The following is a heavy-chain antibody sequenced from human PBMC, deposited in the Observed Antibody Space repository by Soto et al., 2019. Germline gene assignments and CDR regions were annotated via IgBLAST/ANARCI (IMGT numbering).Heavy chain of an antibody. CDR2: IYYSGST. D-gene: IGHD4-4*01. V-gene: IGHV4-39*01. Sequence: SETLSLTCTVSGGSISSSSYYWGWIRQPPGKGMEWIGSIYYSGSTYYNPSLKSRVTISVDTSKNQFSLMLSSVTAADTAVYYCARQPTERGHGRTVTTTYLWFDPWGQGTLVTVSS. CDR1: GGSISSSSYY. J-gene: IGHJ5*02. CDR3: ARQPTERGHGRTVTTTYLWFDP.